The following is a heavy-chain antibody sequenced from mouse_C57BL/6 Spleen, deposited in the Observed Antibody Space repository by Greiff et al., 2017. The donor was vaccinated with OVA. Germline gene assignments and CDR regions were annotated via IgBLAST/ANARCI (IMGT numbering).Heavy chain of an antibody. CDR1: GYTFTDYY. CDR2: INPNNGGT. Sequence: VQLQQSGPELVKPGASVKISCKASGYTFTDYYMNWVKQSHGKSLEWIGDINPNNGGTSYNQKFKGKATLTVDKSSSTAYMELRSLTSEDSAVYYCARIRGVYYYFDYWGQGTTLTVSS. J-gene: IGHJ2*01. V-gene: IGHV1-26*01. CDR3: ARIRGVYYYFDY. D-gene: IGHD2-3*01.